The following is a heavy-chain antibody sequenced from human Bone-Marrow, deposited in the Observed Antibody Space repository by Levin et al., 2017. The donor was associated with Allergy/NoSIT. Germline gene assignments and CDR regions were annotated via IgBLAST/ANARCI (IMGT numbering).Heavy chain of an antibody. CDR1: GFTFSSYA. D-gene: IGHD2/OR15-2a*01. Sequence: PGGSLRLSCVASGFTFSSYAMSWVRQAPGKGLEWVSSISRSGDDTYYADSVKGRFTSSRDNSRSTLYLQMNSLRAEDSAVYYCAFSMPHHYDHGMDVWGQGTTVTVSS. CDR3: AFSMPHHYDHGMDV. V-gene: IGHV3-23*01. J-gene: IGHJ6*02. CDR2: ISRSGDDT.